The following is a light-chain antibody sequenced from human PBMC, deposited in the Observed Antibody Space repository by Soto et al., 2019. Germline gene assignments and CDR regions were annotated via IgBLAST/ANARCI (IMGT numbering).Light chain of an antibody. CDR1: QSLLHSNGYNY. CDR3: MQALQTPRVT. CDR2: LGS. J-gene: IGKJ3*01. Sequence: XIVMXQXPXXXXVXXXXXASXSXRSSQSLLHSNGYNYLDWYLQKPGQSPQLLIYLGSNRASGVPDRFSGSGSGTDFTLKISRVEAEDVGVYYCMQALQTPRVTFGPGTKVDIK. V-gene: IGKV2-28*01.